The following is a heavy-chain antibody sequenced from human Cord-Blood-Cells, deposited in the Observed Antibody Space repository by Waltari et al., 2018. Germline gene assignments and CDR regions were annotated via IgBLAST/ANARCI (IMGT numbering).Heavy chain of an antibody. V-gene: IGHV3-23*01. CDR3: AKDRRVRGVIITSFDY. Sequence: EVQLLESGGGLVQPGGSLRLSCAASGFTFSSSAMPWVRPAPGKGLEWVSAISGSGGSTYYADSVKGRFTISRDNSKNTLYLQMNSLRAEDTAVYYCAKDRRVRGVIITSFDYWGQGTLVTVSS. CDR2: ISGSGGST. D-gene: IGHD3-10*01. J-gene: IGHJ4*02. CDR1: GFTFSSSA.